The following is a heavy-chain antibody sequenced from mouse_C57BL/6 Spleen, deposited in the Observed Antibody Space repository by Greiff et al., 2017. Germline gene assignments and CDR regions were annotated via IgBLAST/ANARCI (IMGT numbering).Heavy chain of an antibody. D-gene: IGHD2-2*01. J-gene: IGHJ4*01. CDR2: IWSDGST. CDR1: GFSLTSYG. Sequence: QVQLKASGPGLVAPSQSLSITCTVSGFSLTSYGVHWVRQPPGKGLEWLVVIWSDGSTTYNSAPKSRLSISKGNSKSQVFLKMNSIQTDDTAMYYCARQCYGYVGDYAMDYWGQGTSVTGSS. CDR3: ARQCYGYVGDYAMDY. V-gene: IGHV2-6-1*01.